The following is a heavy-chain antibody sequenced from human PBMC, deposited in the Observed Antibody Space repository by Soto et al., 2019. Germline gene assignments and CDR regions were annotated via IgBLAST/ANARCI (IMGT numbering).Heavy chain of an antibody. CDR1: GVTFSSYS. J-gene: IGHJ4*02. V-gene: IGHV3-48*02. CDR3: ARDFAWAFDY. CDR2: ISTNSRTI. Sequence: EVQLVESGGGLVQPGGSLRLSCVASGVTFSSYSMNWVRQAPGKGLEWVSDISTNSRTIHYADSVKGRFTISRDNAKNSLYLQMNSLRDEDTAVYYCARDFAWAFDYWGQGTLLTVSP. D-gene: IGHD1-26*01.